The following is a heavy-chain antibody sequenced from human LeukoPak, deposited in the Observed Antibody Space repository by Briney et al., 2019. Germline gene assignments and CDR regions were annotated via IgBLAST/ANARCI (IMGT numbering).Heavy chain of an antibody. CDR3: AREYYSDSSGSDY. CDR1: GFTFSSYW. V-gene: IGHV3-7*05. CDR2: INQDGSEK. Sequence: GGSLRLSCAASGFTFSSYWMSWVRQAPGKGLEWVANINQDGSEKYSVDSVMGRFTISRDNAKNSLYLQMNSLRAEDTAVYYCAREYYSDSSGSDYWGQGTLVTVSS. J-gene: IGHJ4*02. D-gene: IGHD3-22*01.